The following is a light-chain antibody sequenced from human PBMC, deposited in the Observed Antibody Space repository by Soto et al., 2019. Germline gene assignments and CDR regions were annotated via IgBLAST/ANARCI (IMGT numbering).Light chain of an antibody. CDR2: GNS. J-gene: IGLJ1*01. CDR3: QSFDSSLSAYV. CDR1: SSNIGAGHD. V-gene: IGLV1-40*01. Sequence: QSVLTQPPSVSGAPGQRVNISSTGSSSNIGAGHDVHWYQQFPGTAPKLLIYGNSNRPSGVPDRFSGSKSGTSASLAITGLQAEDEADYYCQSFDSSLSAYVFATGTKLTVL.